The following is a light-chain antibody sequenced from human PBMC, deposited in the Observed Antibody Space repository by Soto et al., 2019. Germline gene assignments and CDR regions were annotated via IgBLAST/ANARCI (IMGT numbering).Light chain of an antibody. CDR1: QSISSW. Sequence: DIQMTQSPSTLSASVGDRVTITCRASQSISSWLAWYQQKPGKAPKRLIYAASSLQSGVPSRFSGSGSGTEFTLTISSLQPDDFATYYCQQYNSYSRTFGQGTKVDTK. CDR3: QQYNSYSRT. V-gene: IGKV1-5*01. CDR2: AAS. J-gene: IGKJ1*01.